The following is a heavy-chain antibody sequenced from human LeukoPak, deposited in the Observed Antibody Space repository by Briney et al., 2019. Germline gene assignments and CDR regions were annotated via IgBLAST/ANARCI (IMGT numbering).Heavy chain of an antibody. V-gene: IGHV3-49*04. CDR3: TRVYYDFWSGPDY. J-gene: IGHJ4*02. CDR2: IRSKAYGGTT. D-gene: IGHD3-3*01. Sequence: PGRSLRLSCTASGFTFGDYAMSWVRQAPGKGLEWVGFIRSKAYGGTTEYAASVKGRFTISRYDSKSIAYLQMNSLKTEDTAVYYCTRVYYDFWSGPDYWGQGTLVTVSS. CDR1: GFTFGDYA.